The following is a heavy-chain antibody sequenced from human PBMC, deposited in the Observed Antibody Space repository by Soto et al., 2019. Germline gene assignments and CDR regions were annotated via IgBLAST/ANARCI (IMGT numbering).Heavy chain of an antibody. CDR2: IYYSGST. J-gene: IGHJ5*02. Sequence: SEALSLTGIVSGGSISSSRYYWGWIRQPPGKGLEWIGSIYYSGSTYYNPSLKSRVTISVDTSKNQFSLKLSSVTAADTAVFYCARHRARNWFDPWGQGTLVTVSS. CDR3: ARHRARNWFDP. D-gene: IGHD6-6*01. V-gene: IGHV4-39*01. CDR1: GGSISSSRYY.